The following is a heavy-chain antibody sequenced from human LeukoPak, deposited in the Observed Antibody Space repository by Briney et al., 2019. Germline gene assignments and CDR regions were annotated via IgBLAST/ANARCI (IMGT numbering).Heavy chain of an antibody. V-gene: IGHV4-39*01. D-gene: IGHD1-7*01. CDR3: VRLRGTKELWGE. CDR1: GGSISSISDF. Sequence: SETLPLTCTVSGGSISSISDFCGWIRQPPGMGLEWIATINYSGTTFYNPSLKSRVSASLDTSRNQISLKLSSVTAADTAVDYCVRLRGTKELWGEWGQGTLVTVSS. CDR2: INYSGTT. J-gene: IGHJ4*01.